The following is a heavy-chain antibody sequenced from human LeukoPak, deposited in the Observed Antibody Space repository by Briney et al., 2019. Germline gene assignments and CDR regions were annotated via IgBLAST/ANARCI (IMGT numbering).Heavy chain of an antibody. J-gene: IGHJ5*02. D-gene: IGHD3-3*01. CDR3: ARDGPLVPTIFGTFDP. Sequence: GGSLRLSCAASGFTFSSYTMNWVRQAPGKGLEWVSVISSSSSHIYYADSVKGRFTISRDNAKNSLYLQMNSLRAEDTAVYYCARDGPLVPTIFGTFDPWGQGTLVTVSS. V-gene: IGHV3-21*01. CDR1: GFTFSSYT. CDR2: ISSSSSHI.